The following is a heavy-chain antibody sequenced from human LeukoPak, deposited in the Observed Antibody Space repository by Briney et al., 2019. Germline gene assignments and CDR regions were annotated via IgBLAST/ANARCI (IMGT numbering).Heavy chain of an antibody. J-gene: IGHJ6*03. V-gene: IGHV1-2*02. Sequence: ASVKVSCKASGYTFTGYYMHWVRQAPGQGLEWMGRINPNSGGTNYAQKFQGRVTMTRDTSISTAYMELSRLRSDDTAVYYCARANLGDYYYYYMDVWGKGTTVTVSS. CDR2: INPNSGGT. CDR3: ARANLGDYYYYYMDV. CDR1: GYTFTGYY.